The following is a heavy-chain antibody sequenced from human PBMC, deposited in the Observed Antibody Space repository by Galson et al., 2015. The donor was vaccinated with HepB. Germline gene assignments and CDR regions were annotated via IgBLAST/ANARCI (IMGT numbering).Heavy chain of an antibody. CDR2: TYYRSMWYT. V-gene: IGHV6-1*01. CDR1: GDSVSNNNAA. Sequence: CAISGDSVSNNNAAWNWIRQSPSRGLEWLGRTYYRSMWYTDYAPSVKSRITVNPYTSTNQFSLEVTSVTPDDTAVYSCAREEAGTYCFDNWGQGTLVTVSS. J-gene: IGHJ4*02. D-gene: IGHD6-19*01. CDR3: AREEAGTYCFDN.